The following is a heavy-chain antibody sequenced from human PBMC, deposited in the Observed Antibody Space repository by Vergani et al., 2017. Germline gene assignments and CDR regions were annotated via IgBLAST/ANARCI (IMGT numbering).Heavy chain of an antibody. CDR1: GGSFSGYY. J-gene: IGHJ4*02. CDR2: INHSGST. CDR3: ARGGYCSGCSCYSKGSPADY. Sequence: QVQLQLWGAGLLKPSETLSLTCAVYGGSFSGYYWSWIRQPPGKGLEWIGEINHSGSTNYNPSLKSRVTISVDTSKNQFSLKLSSVTAADTAVYYCARGGYCSGCSCYSKGSPADYWGQGTLVTVSS. D-gene: IGHD2-15*01. V-gene: IGHV4-34*01.